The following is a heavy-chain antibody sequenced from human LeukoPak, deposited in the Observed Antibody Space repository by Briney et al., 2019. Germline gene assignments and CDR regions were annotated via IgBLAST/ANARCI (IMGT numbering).Heavy chain of an antibody. Sequence: GGSLRLSCAAAGFTFSSYSMNWVRQAPGKGLEWVSYISSSSSTIYYADSVKGRFTISRDNAKNSLYLQMNSLGAEDSVVYYCATALDIVATIHYWGQGTLVTVSS. D-gene: IGHD5-12*01. CDR3: ATALDIVATIHY. CDR2: ISSSSSTI. J-gene: IGHJ4*02. V-gene: IGHV3-48*01. CDR1: GFTFSSYS.